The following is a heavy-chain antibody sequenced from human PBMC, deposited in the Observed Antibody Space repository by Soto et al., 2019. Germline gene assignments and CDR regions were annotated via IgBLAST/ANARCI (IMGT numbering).Heavy chain of an antibody. CDR3: TCPYYYDSSGYSDY. CDR1: GFTFGDYA. D-gene: IGHD3-22*01. J-gene: IGHJ4*02. Sequence: GGSLRLSCTASGFTFGDYAMSWFRQAPGKGLEWVGFIRSKAYGGTTEYAASVKGRFTISRDDSKSIAYLQMNSLKTEDTAVYYCTCPYYYDSSGYSDYWGQGTLVTVSS. V-gene: IGHV3-49*03. CDR2: IRSKAYGGTT.